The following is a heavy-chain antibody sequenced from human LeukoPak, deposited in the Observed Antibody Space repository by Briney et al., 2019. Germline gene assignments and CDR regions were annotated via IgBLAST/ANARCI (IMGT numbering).Heavy chain of an antibody. D-gene: IGHD5-18*01. V-gene: IGHV5-51*01. CDR3: ARHDNPNVDTAMFPPNFDY. CDR2: IYPGDSDT. Sequence: RGASLQISCKGSGSSFTSYWIGWVRQLPGKGLEWMGIIYPGDSDTRYSPSFQGQVTISANKSISTAYLQWSSLKASDTAMYYCARHDNPNVDTAMFPPNFDYWGQGTLGTVSS. J-gene: IGHJ4*02. CDR1: GSSFTSYW.